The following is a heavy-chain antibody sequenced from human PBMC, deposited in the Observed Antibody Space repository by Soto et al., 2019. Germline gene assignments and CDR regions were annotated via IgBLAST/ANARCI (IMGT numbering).Heavy chain of an antibody. Sequence: EVQLVESGGGLVQPGRSLRLSCAASGFNCDDYAMHWVRQAPGKGLERVSGISWNSGSIGYADSVKGRFIISRDNAKKPLYRQMHSLRAEDTALYYCAKDTGGFAGWFAPWGQGTLVTVSS. CDR2: ISWNSGSI. D-gene: IGHD5-12*01. CDR3: AKDTGGFAGWFAP. J-gene: IGHJ5*02. V-gene: IGHV3-9*01. CDR1: GFNCDDYA.